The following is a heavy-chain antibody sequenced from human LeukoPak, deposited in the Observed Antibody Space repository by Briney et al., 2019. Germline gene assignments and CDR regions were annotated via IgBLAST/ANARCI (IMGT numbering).Heavy chain of an antibody. CDR3: ARDRTIDYFDY. J-gene: IGHJ4*02. Sequence: PSETLSLTCTVSGGSISSYYWSWLRQPPGKGLEWIGYIYYSGSTNYNPSLKSRVTISVDTSKNQFSLKLSSMTAADTAVYYCARDRTIDYFDYWGQGTLVTVSS. CDR1: GGSISSYY. V-gene: IGHV4-59*01. D-gene: IGHD4/OR15-4a*01. CDR2: IYYSGST.